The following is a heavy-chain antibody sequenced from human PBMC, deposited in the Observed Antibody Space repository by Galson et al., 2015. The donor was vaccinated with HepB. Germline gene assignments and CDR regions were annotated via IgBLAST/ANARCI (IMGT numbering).Heavy chain of an antibody. CDR1: GFTFSSYG. Sequence: LRLSCAASGFTFSSYGMHWVRQAPGKGLEWVAVISYDGSNKYYADSVKGRFTISRDNSKNTLYLQMNSLRAEDTAVYYCAKDPGYSDYYGMDVWGQGTTVTVSS. CDR3: AKDPGYSDYYGMDV. D-gene: IGHD5-12*01. V-gene: IGHV3-30*18. J-gene: IGHJ6*02. CDR2: ISYDGSNK.